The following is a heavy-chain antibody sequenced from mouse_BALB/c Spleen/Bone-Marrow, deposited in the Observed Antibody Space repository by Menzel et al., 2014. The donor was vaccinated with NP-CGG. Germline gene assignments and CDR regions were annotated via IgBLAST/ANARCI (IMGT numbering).Heavy chain of an antibody. D-gene: IGHD2-1*01. V-gene: IGHV2-2*02. J-gene: IGHJ4*01. CDR3: GRMRYYGNYYAMDY. CDR1: GFSLTSYG. Sequence: VNVVESGPGLVQPSQSPSITCTVSGFSLTSYGVHWVRQSPGKGLEWLGVIWSGGITYYNAAFISRLNISKDNSKSQVSFKMNSLQANDTAIYYCGRMRYYGNYYAMDYWGQGTSVTVSS. CDR2: IWSGGIT.